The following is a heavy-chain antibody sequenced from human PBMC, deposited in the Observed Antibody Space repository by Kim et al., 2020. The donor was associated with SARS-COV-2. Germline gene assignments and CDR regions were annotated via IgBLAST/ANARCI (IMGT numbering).Heavy chain of an antibody. CDR3: ARDYYAPRGMDV. D-gene: IGHD3-10*01. V-gene: IGHV1-69*06. Sequence: SVKVSCKASGGTFNTYAINWVRQAPGQGLEWMGGIIPIFGTTNYAQKFQGRVTITADKSTSTVYMDLSSLRSEDAAVYYCARDYYAPRGMDVWGRGTTVTVSS. CDR2: IIPIFGTT. CDR1: GGTFNTYA. J-gene: IGHJ6*02.